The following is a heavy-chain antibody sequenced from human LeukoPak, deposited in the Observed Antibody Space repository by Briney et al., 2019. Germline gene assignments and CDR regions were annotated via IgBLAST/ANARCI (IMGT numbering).Heavy chain of an antibody. D-gene: IGHD2-15*01. CDR1: GYTLTELS. J-gene: IGHJ3*02. CDR3: ATPTVVVVAASRAFDI. CDR2: FDPEDGET. V-gene: IGHV1-24*01. Sequence: ASVKVSCKVSGYTLTELSMHSVRQAPGKGLEWMGGFDPEDGETIYAQKFQGRVTMTEDTSTDTAYMELSSLRSEDTAVYYCATPTVVVVAASRAFDIWGQGTMVTVSS.